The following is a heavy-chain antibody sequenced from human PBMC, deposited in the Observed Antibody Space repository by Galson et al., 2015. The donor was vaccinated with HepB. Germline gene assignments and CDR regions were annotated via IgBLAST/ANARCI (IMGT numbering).Heavy chain of an antibody. CDR2: IIPIFGTA. CDR3: ARAQRSVDIVATTQRDY. V-gene: IGHV1-69*06. Sequence: SVKVSCKASGYTFTSYGISWVRQAPGQGLEWMGGIIPIFGTANYAQKFQGRVTITADKSTSTAYMELSSLRSEDTAVYYCARAQRSVDIVATTQRDYWGQGTLVTASS. CDR1: GYTFTSYG. J-gene: IGHJ4*02. D-gene: IGHD5-12*01.